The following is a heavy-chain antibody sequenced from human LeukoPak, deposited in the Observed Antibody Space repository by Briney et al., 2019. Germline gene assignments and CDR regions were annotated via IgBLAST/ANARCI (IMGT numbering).Heavy chain of an antibody. CDR3: ARSSTTDANHYYYYYMDV. D-gene: IGHD2-2*01. V-gene: IGHV4-4*07. CDR2: VHATGTT. J-gene: IGHJ6*03. CDR1: GASISLYY. Sequence: SDTLSLTCSVSGASISLYYWSWIRQSAGKRPEWIGRVHATGTTNYNPSLKSRVTLSVDTFKRQFSLKLKSVTAADTAVYYCARSSTTDANHYYYYYMDVWGRGTTVTVSS.